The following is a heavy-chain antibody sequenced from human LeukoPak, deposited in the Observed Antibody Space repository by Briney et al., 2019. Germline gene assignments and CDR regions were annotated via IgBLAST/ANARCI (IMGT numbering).Heavy chain of an antibody. CDR3: ARNLSPTTVTDY. CDR1: GGSISSSSYY. D-gene: IGHD4-17*01. V-gene: IGHV4-39*01. CDR2: IYYSGST. Sequence: SETLSLTCTVSGGSISSSSYYWGWIRQPPGKGLEWIGSIYYSGSTYYNPSLKSRVTISVDTSKNQFSLKLSSVTAADTAVYYCARNLSPTTVTDYWGQGTLVTVSS. J-gene: IGHJ4*02.